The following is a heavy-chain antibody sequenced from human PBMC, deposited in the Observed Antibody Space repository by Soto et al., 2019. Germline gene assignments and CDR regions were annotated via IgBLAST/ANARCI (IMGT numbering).Heavy chain of an antibody. Sequence: ASVKVSCKASGGTFSSYAISWVRQAPGRGLEWMGGIIPIFGTANYAQKFQGRVTITADESTSTAYMELSSLRSEDTAVYYCARDGNYDSSGYYYSAFDYWGQGTLVTVSS. CDR3: ARDGNYDSSGYYYSAFDY. CDR2: IIPIFGTA. D-gene: IGHD3-22*01. J-gene: IGHJ4*02. V-gene: IGHV1-69*13. CDR1: GGTFSSYA.